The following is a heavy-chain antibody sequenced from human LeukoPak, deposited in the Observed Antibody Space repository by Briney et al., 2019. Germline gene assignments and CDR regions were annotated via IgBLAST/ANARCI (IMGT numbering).Heavy chain of an antibody. Sequence: PGGSLRLSCAASGFTFNEHFMAWVRQPPGKGLEWFAYISSWGTIVHYADSVEGRFTLPRDNADNSLELQMDSLRVEDTAIYYCARSNGESDVNWLDSWGQRPLLAVSS. V-gene: IGHV3-11*01. J-gene: IGHJ5*01. CDR3: ARSNGESDVNWLDS. CDR1: GFTFNEHF. D-gene: IGHD2/OR15-2a*01. CDR2: ISSWGTIV.